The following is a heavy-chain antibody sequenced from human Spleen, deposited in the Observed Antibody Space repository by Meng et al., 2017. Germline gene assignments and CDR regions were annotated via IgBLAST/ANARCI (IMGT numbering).Heavy chain of an antibody. Sequence: QVQLQESGPGLVKPSGTLSLTCAVSGGSISSSNWWSWVRQHPGKGLEWIGYIYYSGSTYYNPSLTSRVTISVDTSKNQLSLKLSSVTAADTAVYYCARSPGYRFDYWGQGTLVTVSS. V-gene: IGHV4-4*02. CDR3: ARSPGYRFDY. CDR2: IYYSGST. J-gene: IGHJ4*02. D-gene: IGHD5-24*01. CDR1: GGSISSSNW.